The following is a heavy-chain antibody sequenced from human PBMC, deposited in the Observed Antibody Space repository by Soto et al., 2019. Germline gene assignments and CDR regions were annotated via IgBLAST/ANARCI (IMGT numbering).Heavy chain of an antibody. V-gene: IGHV4-34*01. D-gene: IGHD3-3*01. Sequence: QVQLHQWGAGLLKPSETLSLTCGVYGVSLSGFHWSWIRQPPGKGLEWIGEINDSGSTKYASSLKSRVTISVDTSKNQFSLNLSSVTAADTAVYYCAGVSEATYYDFWSGYSNWFDPWGQGTLVTVSS. CDR3: AGVSEATYYDFWSGYSNWFDP. J-gene: IGHJ5*02. CDR2: INDSGST. CDR1: GVSLSGFH.